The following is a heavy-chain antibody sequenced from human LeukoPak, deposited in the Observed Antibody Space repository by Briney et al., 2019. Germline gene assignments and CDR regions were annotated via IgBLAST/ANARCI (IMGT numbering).Heavy chain of an antibody. CDR3: ASPDIVVVPAALTA. CDR2: IFYTGST. V-gene: IGHV4-59*12. J-gene: IGHJ5*02. Sequence: SETLSLTCTVSGVSISGNYWSWIRQPPGKGLEWIGYIFYTGSTNYNPSLQSRVTISVDTSKNQFSLKLSSVTAADTAVYYCASPDIVVVPAALTAWGQGTLVTVSS. D-gene: IGHD2-2*01. CDR1: GVSISGNY.